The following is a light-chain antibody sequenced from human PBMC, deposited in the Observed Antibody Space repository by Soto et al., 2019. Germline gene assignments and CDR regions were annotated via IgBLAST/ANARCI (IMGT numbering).Light chain of an antibody. V-gene: IGKV3-11*01. CDR3: HQRSNWPPT. CDR1: QSVSSN. Sequence: ENVLTQSPATLSLSPGERATLSYRASQSVSSNLAWYQQKPGQAPRLLICDASNRATGIPARFSGSGSGTDFTLTISSLQPEDFAVYYCHQRSNWPPTFGGGTKVDIK. CDR2: DAS. J-gene: IGKJ4*01.